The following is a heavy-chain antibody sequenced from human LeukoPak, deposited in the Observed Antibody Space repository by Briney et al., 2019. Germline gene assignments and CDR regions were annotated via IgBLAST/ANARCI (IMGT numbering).Heavy chain of an antibody. Sequence: SVKVSCKASGGTFSSYAISWVRQAPGQGLEWMGGSIPIFGTANYAQKFQGRVTITADESTSTAYMELSSLRSEDTAVYYCAGAAAADLRFGWFAPWGQGTLVTVSS. CDR1: GGTFSSYA. CDR2: SIPIFGTA. CDR3: AGAAAADLRFGWFAP. D-gene: IGHD6-13*01. J-gene: IGHJ5*02. V-gene: IGHV1-69*13.